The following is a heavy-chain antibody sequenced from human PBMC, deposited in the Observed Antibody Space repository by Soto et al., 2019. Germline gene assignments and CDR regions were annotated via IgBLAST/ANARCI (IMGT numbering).Heavy chain of an antibody. Sequence: GGSLRLSCAASGFTFSAYGMHWVRQAPGQGLEWVAVISQDGSTTYDVDSVKGRFTISRDSSKNTLYPQMNSLRTEDPAVYYCAKETHSSGYGSYFDYWGQGT. CDR2: ISQDGSTT. J-gene: IGHJ4*02. CDR3: AKETHSSGYGSYFDY. CDR1: GFTFSAYG. V-gene: IGHV3-30*18. D-gene: IGHD3-22*01.